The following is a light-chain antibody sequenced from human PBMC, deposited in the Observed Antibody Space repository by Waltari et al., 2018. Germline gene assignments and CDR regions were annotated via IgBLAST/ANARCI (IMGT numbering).Light chain of an antibody. J-gene: IGKJ2*01. CDR2: WAS. V-gene: IGKV4-1*01. CDR1: QSVLYSSNNKNY. Sequence: DIVMTQSPDSLAVSLGERATINCKSSQSVLYSSNNKNYVTWYQQKPGQPPKVLIYWASTRESGVPDRFSGSASGTDFTLTISSLQAEDVAVYYCQQYYSAPYTFGQGTKLEIK. CDR3: QQYYSAPYT.